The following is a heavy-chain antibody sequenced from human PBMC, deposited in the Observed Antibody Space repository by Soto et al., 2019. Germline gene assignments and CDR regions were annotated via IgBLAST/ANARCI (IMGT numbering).Heavy chain of an antibody. CDR3: ARGNHYDSSGYYYYYYYMDV. J-gene: IGHJ6*03. V-gene: IGHV4-34*01. D-gene: IGHD3-22*01. CDR1: GGSFSGYY. Sequence: SETLSLTCAVYGGSFSGYYWSWIRQPPGKGLEWIGEINHSGSTNYNPSLKSRFTISVDTSKNQFSLKLSSVTAADTAVYYCARGNHYDSSGYYYYYYYMDVWGKGTTVTVSS. CDR2: INHSGST.